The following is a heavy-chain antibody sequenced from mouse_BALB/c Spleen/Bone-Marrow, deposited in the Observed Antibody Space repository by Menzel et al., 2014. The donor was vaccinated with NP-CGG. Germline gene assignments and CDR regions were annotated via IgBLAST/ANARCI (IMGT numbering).Heavy chain of an antibody. CDR2: ISTYYGDA. Sequence: QVQLQQSGAELVRPGVSVKISCKGSGCTFTDYAMHWVKQSHAKSLEWIGVISTYYGDASYNQKFKGKATMTVDKSSSTAYMELARLTSEDSAIYYCARSGGYDYFDYWGQGTTLTVSS. J-gene: IGHJ2*01. CDR3: ARSGGYDYFDY. D-gene: IGHD2-2*01. CDR1: GCTFTDYA. V-gene: IGHV1S137*01.